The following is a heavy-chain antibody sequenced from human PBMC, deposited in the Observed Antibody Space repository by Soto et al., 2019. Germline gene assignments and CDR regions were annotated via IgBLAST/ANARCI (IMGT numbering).Heavy chain of an antibody. D-gene: IGHD6-19*01. CDR1: GGSISSYY. J-gene: IGHJ4*02. CDR2: IYYSGST. V-gene: IGHV4-59*01. Sequence: PSETLSLTCTVSGGSISSYYWSWIRQPPGKGLEWIGYIYYSGSTNYNPSLKSRVTISVDTSKNQFSLKLSSVTAADTAVYYCARDSRGWYVFDYWGQGTLVTVSS. CDR3: ARDSRGWYVFDY.